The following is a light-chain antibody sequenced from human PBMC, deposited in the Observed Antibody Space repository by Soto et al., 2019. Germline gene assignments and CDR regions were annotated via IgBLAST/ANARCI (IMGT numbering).Light chain of an antibody. CDR3: AGWDDSLSEWV. V-gene: IGLV1-47*01. CDR2: RDN. J-gene: IGLJ3*02. Sequence: QSVLTQPPSASGTPGQRVTISCSGSSSNIGRNEVYWYQQLPGTAPKVLIYRDNQRPSGVPDRISGSKSGTSASLAISGLRSEDEADYYCAGWDDSLSEWVFGGGTQLTVL. CDR1: SSNIGRNE.